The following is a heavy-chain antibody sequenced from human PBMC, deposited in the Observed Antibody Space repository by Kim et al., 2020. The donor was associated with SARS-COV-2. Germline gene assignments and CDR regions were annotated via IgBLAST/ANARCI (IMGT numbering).Heavy chain of an antibody. D-gene: IGHD2-2*02. J-gene: IGHJ6*02. V-gene: IGHV4-34*01. CDR3: ARGRAAVVPAPILGIGPPYDHFIMDA. CDR2: GHQSGTI. Sequence: SETLSLTCAVYGGSFSGYYWSWIRQPQAKGLEWIGKGHQSGTINYNPSLNSRVTISIDTYKNKFSLKLSSVTAADTGLYYCARGRAAVVPAPILGIGPPYDHFIMDAWGHGTTVTVSS. CDR1: GGSFSGYY.